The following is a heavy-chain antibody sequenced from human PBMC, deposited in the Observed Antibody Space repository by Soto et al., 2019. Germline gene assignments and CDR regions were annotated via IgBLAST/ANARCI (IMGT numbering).Heavy chain of an antibody. J-gene: IGHJ4*02. V-gene: IGHV3-21*01. Sequence: GGSLRLSCAASGFTFRSYAMNWVRQTQEKGLEWVSSISNTSTYTHYADSVKGRFTISRDNANNSLFPQMNSLRAEDTAIYYCARDLALAGNYWGQGALVTVSS. D-gene: IGHD6-19*01. CDR2: ISNTSTYT. CDR3: ARDLALAGNY. CDR1: GFTFRSYA.